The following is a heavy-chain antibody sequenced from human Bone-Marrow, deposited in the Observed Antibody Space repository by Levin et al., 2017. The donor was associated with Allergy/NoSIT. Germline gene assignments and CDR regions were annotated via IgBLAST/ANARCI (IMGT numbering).Heavy chain of an antibody. CDR3: AREGLFMVRVFDY. CDR1: GFTFSLYS. Sequence: PGGSLRLSCTVSGFTFSLYSMNWVRQAPGKGLEWVSSISSSGTDMYNADSVKGRFTISRDNAKNSLNLQMSSLRAEDTAVYYCAREGLFMVRVFDYWGRGTLVTVSS. J-gene: IGHJ4*02. V-gene: IGHV3-21*01. CDR2: ISSSGTDM. D-gene: IGHD3-10*01.